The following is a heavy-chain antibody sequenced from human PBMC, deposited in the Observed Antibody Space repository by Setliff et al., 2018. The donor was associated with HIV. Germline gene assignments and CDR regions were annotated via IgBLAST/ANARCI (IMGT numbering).Heavy chain of an antibody. CDR2: INPSSGST. Sequence: ASVKVSCKASGYTFTSYYMHWVRQAPGQGLEWMGIINPSSGSTTYAQKLQGRVTMTRDTSTSTVYMELSSLRPEDTAVYYCARDPAPSSSASYFQHWGQGTPVTVSS. J-gene: IGHJ1*01. CDR3: ARDPAPSSSASYFQH. V-gene: IGHV1-46*01. D-gene: IGHD6-6*01. CDR1: GYTFTSYY.